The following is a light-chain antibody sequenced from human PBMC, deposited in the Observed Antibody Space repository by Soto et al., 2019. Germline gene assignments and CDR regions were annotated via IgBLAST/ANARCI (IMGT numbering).Light chain of an antibody. J-gene: IGLJ1*01. CDR2: EVS. CDR3: SSYAGSLYV. Sequence: QSALTQPPSASGSPGQSVTISCTGTSSDVGGYNYVSWYQQHPGKAPKLVIYEVSKRPSGVPDRFSGSKSGNTASLTVSGLQAEDEADYYCSSYAGSLYVFRTGTKVTVL. V-gene: IGLV2-8*01. CDR1: SSDVGGYNY.